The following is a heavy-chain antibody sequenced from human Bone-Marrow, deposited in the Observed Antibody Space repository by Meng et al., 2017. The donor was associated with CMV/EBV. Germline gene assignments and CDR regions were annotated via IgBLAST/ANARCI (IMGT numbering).Heavy chain of an antibody. V-gene: IGHV3-48*04. Sequence: GESLKISCAASGFTFSSYSMNWVRQAPGKGLEWVSYISSSSSTIYYADSVKGRFTISRDNAKNSLYLQMNSLKAEDTALYYCAKSGSRSLFSLSLNWGQGTLVTVSS. D-gene: IGHD3-22*01. J-gene: IGHJ4*02. CDR3: AKSGSRSLFSLSLN. CDR2: ISSSSSTI. CDR1: GFTFSSYS.